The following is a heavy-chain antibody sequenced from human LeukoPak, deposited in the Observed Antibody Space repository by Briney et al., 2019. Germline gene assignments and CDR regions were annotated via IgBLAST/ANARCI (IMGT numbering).Heavy chain of an antibody. J-gene: IGHJ4*02. CDR3: ARGGNAWFQDY. Sequence: GASVKVSCKASGYTFTNYNIGWVRQAPGQGLEWMGWISVYNGNTNYMQKFQGRVTLTTDTSTSTVYMELRSLKSDDTAVYYCARGGNAWFQDYWGQGTQVTVSS. CDR1: GYTFTNYN. CDR2: ISVYNGNT. D-gene: IGHD6-19*01. V-gene: IGHV1-18*01.